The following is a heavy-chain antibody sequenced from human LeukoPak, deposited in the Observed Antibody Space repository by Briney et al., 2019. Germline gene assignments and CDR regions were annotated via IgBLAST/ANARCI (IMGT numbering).Heavy chain of an antibody. CDR2: INHSGST. D-gene: IGHD3-22*01. V-gene: IGHV4-34*01. Sequence: SETLSLTCAVYGESFSSYYWSWIRQPPGKGLEWIGEINHSGSTNYNPSLKSRVTISVDTSKNQFSLKLSSVTAADTAVYYCARGDDSSGYSTFDIWGQGTMVTVSS. J-gene: IGHJ3*02. CDR3: ARGDDSSGYSTFDI. CDR1: GESFSSYY.